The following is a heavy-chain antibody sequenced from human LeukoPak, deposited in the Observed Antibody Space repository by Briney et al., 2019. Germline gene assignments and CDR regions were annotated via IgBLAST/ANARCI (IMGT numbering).Heavy chain of an antibody. CDR1: GYTFTSYD. CDR3: ARGIARRLWFGELLKGGSRNWFDP. CDR2: MNPNSGNT. Sequence: GASVKASCKASGYTFTSYDINGVRQATGQGLEWMGWMNPNSGNTGYAQKFQGRVTMTRNTSISTAYMELSSLRSEDTAVYYCARGIARRLWFGELLKGGSRNWFDPWGQGTLVTVSS. V-gene: IGHV1-8*01. D-gene: IGHD3-10*01. J-gene: IGHJ5*02.